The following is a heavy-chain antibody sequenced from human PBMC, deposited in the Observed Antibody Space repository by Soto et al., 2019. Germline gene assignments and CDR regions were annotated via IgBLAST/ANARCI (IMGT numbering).Heavy chain of an antibody. CDR1: GGSISRYH. CDR3: ARRESYYYGSGRPSPSYNWFDP. Sequence: LSLTCTVSGGSISRYHWSWFRQPAGKGPAWIGYIYYSGGTPYHPSLKIRVTISVDTSNNKISLKVSSVTAADTAVYYCARRESYYYGSGRPSPSYNWFDPWGQGTLVTVSS. CDR2: IYYSGGT. J-gene: IGHJ5*02. D-gene: IGHD3-10*01. V-gene: IGHV4-59*01.